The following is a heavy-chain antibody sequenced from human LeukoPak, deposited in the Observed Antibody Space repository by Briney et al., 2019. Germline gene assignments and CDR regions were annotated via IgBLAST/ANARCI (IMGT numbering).Heavy chain of an antibody. J-gene: IGHJ4*02. Sequence: SETLSLTCAVYGGSFSGYYWSWIRQPPGKGLEWSGEINHSGSTNYNPSLKSRVTISVDTSKNQFSLKLSSVTAADTAVYYCARTWYSSGRRPYDYWGQGTLVTVSS. D-gene: IGHD6-19*01. CDR1: GGSFSGYY. CDR2: INHSGST. CDR3: ARTWYSSGRRPYDY. V-gene: IGHV4-34*01.